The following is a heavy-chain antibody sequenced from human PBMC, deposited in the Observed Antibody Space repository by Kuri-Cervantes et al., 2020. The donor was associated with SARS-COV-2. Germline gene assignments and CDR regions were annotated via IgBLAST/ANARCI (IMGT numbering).Heavy chain of an antibody. CDR1: GFTFSSYS. CDR2: ISSSSSYI. V-gene: IGHV3-21*01. Sequence: ETLSLTCAASGFTFSSYSMNWVRQAPGKGLEWVSSISSSSSYIYYADSVKGRFTISRDNSKNTLYLQMNSLRAEDTAVYYCTQGSYRGRGDAFDIWAKGQWSPSPQ. D-gene: IGHD1-26*01. CDR3: TQGSYRGRGDAFDI. J-gene: IGHJ3*02.